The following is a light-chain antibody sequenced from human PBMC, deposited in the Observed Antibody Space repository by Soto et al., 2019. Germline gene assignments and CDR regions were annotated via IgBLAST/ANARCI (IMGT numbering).Light chain of an antibody. CDR2: GAS. V-gene: IGKV3-20*01. CDR1: QSVSSSF. J-gene: IGKJ1*01. Sequence: EIVLTQSPGTLSLSPGERAALSCRASQSVSSSFLAWYQHKPGQAPRLLIHGASSRAAGIPDRFSGSGSGTDFTLTITSLEPEDFAVYYCQQYGSSPRTFGQGTKVDIK. CDR3: QQYGSSPRT.